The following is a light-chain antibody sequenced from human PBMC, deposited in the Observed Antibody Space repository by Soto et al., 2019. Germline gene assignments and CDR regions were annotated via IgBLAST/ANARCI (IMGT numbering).Light chain of an antibody. CDR2: EVS. CDR1: SSDVGGYNY. Sequence: QSALTQPASVSGSPGQSITISCTGTSSDVGGYNYVSWYQQHPGKAPKLMIYEVSNRPSGVSHRFSGSKSGNTASLTISGLQAEDEADYYCSSYTSSSTLGVFGGGTKLTGL. J-gene: IGLJ2*01. V-gene: IGLV2-14*01. CDR3: SSYTSSSTLGV.